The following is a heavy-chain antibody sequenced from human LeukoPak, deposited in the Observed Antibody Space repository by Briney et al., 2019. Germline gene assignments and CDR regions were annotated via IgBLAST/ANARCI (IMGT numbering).Heavy chain of an antibody. CDR1: GGSISSGDYY. CDR2: IYYSGST. Sequence: SETLSLTCTVSGGSISSGDYYWSWIRQPPGKGLEWIGYIYYSGSTYYNPSLKSRVTISVDTSKNQFSLKLSSVTAADTAVYYCARDTREYSSSFANYYYYMDVWGKGTTVTVSS. CDR3: ARDTREYSSSFANYYYYMDV. V-gene: IGHV4-30-4*08. D-gene: IGHD6-6*01. J-gene: IGHJ6*03.